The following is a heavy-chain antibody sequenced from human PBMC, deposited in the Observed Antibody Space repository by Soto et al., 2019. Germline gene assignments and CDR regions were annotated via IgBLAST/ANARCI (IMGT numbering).Heavy chain of an antibody. Sequence: ASVKFSCKASGYTFSSYAMHWVRQAPGQRLDCMGWINAGYGNTKSSQKFQGRVTITGDASTSTAYMELSSRRSEDTAVYYCAIKLVRGYCYYGMDVWGQGTTVTVSS. J-gene: IGHJ6*02. V-gene: IGHV1-3*01. CDR1: GYTFSSYA. D-gene: IGHD6-13*01. CDR3: AIKLVRGYCYYGMDV. CDR2: INAGYGNT.